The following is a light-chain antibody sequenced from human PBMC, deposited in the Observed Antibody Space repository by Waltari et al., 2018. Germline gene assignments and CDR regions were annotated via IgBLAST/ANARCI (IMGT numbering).Light chain of an antibody. CDR2: DTS. V-gene: IGLV7-46*01. CDR3: LLFYSGARV. Sequence: QAVVTQEPSLTVSPGGTVTLTCGPSTGVVTSGHYPYWFQQKPGQAPRTLIYDTSNKQAWTPARFSGSLLGGKAALTLSGAQPEDEAEYYCLLFYSGARVFGGGTKLTVL. J-gene: IGLJ3*02. CDR1: TGVVTSGHY.